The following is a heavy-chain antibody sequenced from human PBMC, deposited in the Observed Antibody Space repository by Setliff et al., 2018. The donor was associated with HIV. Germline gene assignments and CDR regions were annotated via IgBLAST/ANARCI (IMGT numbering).Heavy chain of an antibody. CDR3: ARSGGPTFDP. Sequence: SETLSLTCAVYGGSFSDNYWSWIRQSPGKGLEWIGNIYHTGSSYYNPSLNDRATISLDTSKNQFSLKLNSVTAADTAVYYCARSGGPTFDPWGKGTTVTVSS. V-gene: IGHV4-34*01. CDR2: IYHTGSS. CDR1: GGSFSDNY. J-gene: IGHJ6*04. D-gene: IGHD3-16*01.